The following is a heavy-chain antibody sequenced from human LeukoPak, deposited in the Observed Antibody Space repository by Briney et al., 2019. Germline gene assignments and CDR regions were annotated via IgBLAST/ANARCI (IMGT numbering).Heavy chain of an antibody. J-gene: IGHJ4*02. V-gene: IGHV3-23*01. CDR3: ATDRGWRTSGYYLYYFEY. Sequence: PGGSLRLSCAASGFTFSSFVMSWVRQAPGKGLEWVSAISGSGGSTFYADSVKGRFTISRDNTMNSLYLQMSSLRAEDTAVYYCATDRGWRTSGYYLYYFEYWGQGTLVTYSS. CDR2: ISGSGGST. CDR1: GFTFSSFV. D-gene: IGHD3-3*01.